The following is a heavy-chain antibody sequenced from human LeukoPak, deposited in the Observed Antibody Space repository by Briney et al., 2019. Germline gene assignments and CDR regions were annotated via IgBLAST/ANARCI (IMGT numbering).Heavy chain of an antibody. J-gene: IGHJ3*02. D-gene: IGHD1-14*01. V-gene: IGHV3-21*01. Sequence: GGSLRLSCAASGFTFSSYSMNWVRQAPGKWLEWVSSISSSSSYIYYADSVKGRFTISRDNAKNSLYLQMNSLRAEDTAVYYCARDLEPPRAFDIWGQGTMVTVSS. CDR2: ISSSSSYI. CDR1: GFTFSSYS. CDR3: ARDLEPPRAFDI.